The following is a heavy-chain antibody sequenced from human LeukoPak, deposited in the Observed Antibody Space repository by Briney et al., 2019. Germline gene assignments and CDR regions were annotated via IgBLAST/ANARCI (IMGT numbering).Heavy chain of an antibody. V-gene: IGHV3-7*01. J-gene: IGHJ4*02. CDR1: GLSFSTYW. Sequence: GGSLRLSCSASGLSFSTYWMSWVRQAPGKGLEWLANIGGDGERKFYVDSVKGRFTISRDNAENTLYLQMNSLRVEDTAVYYCARDRGWRLLDYWGQGTLVTVSS. CDR3: ARDRGWRLLDY. CDR2: IGGDGERK. D-gene: IGHD6-25*01.